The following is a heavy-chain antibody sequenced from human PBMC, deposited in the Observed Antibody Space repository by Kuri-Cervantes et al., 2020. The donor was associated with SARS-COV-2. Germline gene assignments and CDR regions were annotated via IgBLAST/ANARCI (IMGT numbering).Heavy chain of an antibody. CDR1: GYSFTSYW. D-gene: IGHD6-13*01. CDR3: ARKDSSSLDY. Sequence: KVSCKGSGYSFTSYWIGWVRQMPGKGLEWMGIIYPGDSDTRYSPSFQGPVTISDDKSISTAYLQWSSLKASDTAMYYRARKDSSSLDYWGQGTLVTVSS. V-gene: IGHV5-51*01. J-gene: IGHJ4*02. CDR2: IYPGDSDT.